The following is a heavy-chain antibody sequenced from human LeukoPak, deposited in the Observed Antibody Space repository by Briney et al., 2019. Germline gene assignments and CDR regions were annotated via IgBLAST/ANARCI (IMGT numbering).Heavy chain of an antibody. CDR2: ISNNGGYT. CDR1: GFTFSSSA. Sequence: GGSLRLSCAASGFTFSSSAMSWVRQAPGKGLEWVSAISNNGGYTYYADSVQGRFTISRDNSKSTLCLQMNSLRAEDTAVYYCVTDANRILGARGTGYWGQGILVTVSS. J-gene: IGHJ4*02. V-gene: IGHV3-23*01. D-gene: IGHD1-26*01. CDR3: VTDANRILGARGTGY.